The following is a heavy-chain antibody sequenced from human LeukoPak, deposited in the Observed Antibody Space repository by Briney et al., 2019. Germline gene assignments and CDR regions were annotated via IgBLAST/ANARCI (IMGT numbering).Heavy chain of an antibody. CDR1: GFTFSNYW. J-gene: IGHJ4*02. V-gene: IGHV3-7*01. D-gene: IGHD6-6*01. CDR2: IKQDGSET. Sequence: GGSLRLSCTTSGFTFSNYWMSWVRQAPGKGPEWVANIKQDGSETSYVDSVKGRFTISRDNAKNSLYLQMNSLRAEDTAVYYCARDGMSSSSIDYWGQGTLVTVSS. CDR3: ARDGMSSSSIDY.